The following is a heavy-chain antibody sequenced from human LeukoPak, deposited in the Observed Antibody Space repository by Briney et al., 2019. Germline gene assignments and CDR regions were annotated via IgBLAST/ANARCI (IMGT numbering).Heavy chain of an antibody. V-gene: IGHV3-7*01. D-gene: IGHD5-24*01. CDR2: MKKDGSEK. CDR3: ASERWPQRTFDI. CDR1: GFTFSNYW. J-gene: IGHJ3*02. Sequence: PGGSLRLSCAASGFTFSNYWMTWVRQAPGKGLEWVANMKKDGSEKYYVDSVKGRFIISRDRSENTLYLQMNSLRAEDTAVYYCASERWPQRTFDIWGQGTMVTVSS.